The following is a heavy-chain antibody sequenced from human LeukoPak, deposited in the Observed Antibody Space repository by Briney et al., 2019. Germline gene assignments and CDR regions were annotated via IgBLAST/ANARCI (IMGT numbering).Heavy chain of an antibody. Sequence: SETLSLTCTVSGGSISSYYWSWIRQPPGKGLEWIGYIYHSGSTYYNPSLKSRVTISVDTSKNQFSLKLSSVTAADTAVYYCAREGTTPLDYWGQGTLVTVSS. CDR3: AREGTTPLDY. CDR2: IYHSGST. CDR1: GGSISSYY. D-gene: IGHD4-11*01. V-gene: IGHV4-59*12. J-gene: IGHJ4*02.